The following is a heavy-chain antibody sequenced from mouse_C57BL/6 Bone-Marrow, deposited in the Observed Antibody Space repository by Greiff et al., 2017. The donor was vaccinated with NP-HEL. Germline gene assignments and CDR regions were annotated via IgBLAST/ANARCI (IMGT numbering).Heavy chain of an antibody. J-gene: IGHJ4*01. CDR1: GYTFTDHT. CDR3: ARRYYGSSYNYAMDY. D-gene: IGHD1-1*01. Sequence: VKLMESDAELVKPGASVKISCKVSGYTFTDHTIHWMKQRPEQGLEWIGYIYPRDGSTKYNEKFKGKATLTADKSSSTAYMQLNSLTSEDSAVYFCARRYYGSSYNYAMDYWGQGTSVTVSS. CDR2: IYPRDGST. V-gene: IGHV1-78*01.